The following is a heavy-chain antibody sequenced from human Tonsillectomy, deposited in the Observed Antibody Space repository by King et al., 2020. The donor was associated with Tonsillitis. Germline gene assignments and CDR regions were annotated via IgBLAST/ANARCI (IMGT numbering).Heavy chain of an antibody. V-gene: IGHV5-10-1*01. D-gene: IGHD2-15*01. CDR1: GYTFSTHW. Sequence: VQLVQSGVEVKKPGESLRISCKGSGYTFSTHWISWVRQTPGKGLEWMGRIDPSDSYTTYSPSFQGHVSISADKSISTAYLQWSSLKASDTAMYYCARGYCSGVNCHYYYALDVWGQGTTVTVSS. CDR3: ARGYCSGVNCHYYYALDV. CDR2: IDPSDSYT. J-gene: IGHJ6*02.